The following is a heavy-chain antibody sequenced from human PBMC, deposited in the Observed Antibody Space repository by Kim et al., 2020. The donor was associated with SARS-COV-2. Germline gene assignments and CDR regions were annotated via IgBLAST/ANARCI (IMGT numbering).Heavy chain of an antibody. CDR3: ATNLAAAGVV. CDR1: GFTVSSNC. D-gene: IGHD6-13*01. CDR2: IYSGDKT. V-gene: IGHV3-66*01. J-gene: IGHJ4*02. Sequence: GGSLRLSCAASGFTVSSNCMSWLRQAPGKGLEWLSVIYSGDKTYYVESVKGRLTISRDNSKNTLYLQMSSLRVEDTAVYYCATNLAAAGVVWGQGTLVTV.